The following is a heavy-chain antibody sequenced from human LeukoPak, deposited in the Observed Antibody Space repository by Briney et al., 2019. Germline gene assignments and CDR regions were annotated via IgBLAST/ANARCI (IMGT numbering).Heavy chain of an antibody. V-gene: IGHV3-48*03. Sequence: GGSLRLSCAASGFTFSSYEMNWVRQAPGKGLEWVSYISSSGSTIYYADSVKDRFTISRDNAKNSLYLQMNSLRAEDTAVYYCAGARGSDWYFDLWGRGTLVTVSS. J-gene: IGHJ2*01. CDR2: ISSSGSTI. CDR3: AGARGSDWYFDL. CDR1: GFTFSSYE.